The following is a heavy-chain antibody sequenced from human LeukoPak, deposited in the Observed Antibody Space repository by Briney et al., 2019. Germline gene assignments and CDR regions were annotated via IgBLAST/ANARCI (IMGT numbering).Heavy chain of an antibody. D-gene: IGHD3-16*02. J-gene: IGHJ4*02. V-gene: IGHV3-30*18. Sequence: GGSLRLSCAASGFTFSSYGMHWVRQAPGKGLEWVAVISYDGSNKYYADSVKGRFTISRDNSKNTLYLQMNSLRAEDTGVYYCAKEPYVWGSYRTPDYWGQGTLVTVSS. CDR2: ISYDGSNK. CDR3: AKEPYVWGSYRTPDY. CDR1: GFTFSSYG.